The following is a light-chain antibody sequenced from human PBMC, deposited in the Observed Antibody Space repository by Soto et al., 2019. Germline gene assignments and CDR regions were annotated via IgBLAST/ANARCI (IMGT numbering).Light chain of an antibody. CDR1: SSNIGSNT. J-gene: IGLJ1*01. Sequence: QSVLTQPLSASGTPGRRVPIFYSGSSSNIGSNTVNWYQQLPGTAPKLLIYSNNQRPSGVPDRFSGSKSGTSASLAISGLQSEDEADYYCAAWDDSLNGFYVFGTGTKVTVL. V-gene: IGLV1-44*01. CDR2: SNN. CDR3: AAWDDSLNGFYV.